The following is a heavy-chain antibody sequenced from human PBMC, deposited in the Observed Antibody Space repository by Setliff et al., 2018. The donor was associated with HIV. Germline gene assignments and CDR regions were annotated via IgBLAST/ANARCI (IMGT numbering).Heavy chain of an antibody. CDR2: IYSTGDT. D-gene: IGHD3-22*01. V-gene: IGHV4-61*01. J-gene: IGHJ4*02. Sequence: SETLSLTCAVSGDSFSSATHFWSWVRQRPGKGLEWVGHIYSTGDTNYNPSLKSRVTLSADTSKNQLSLRLTSVTAADTAVYYCARVRLTMIMMVDYFDQWGQGTLVTVSS. CDR3: ARVRLTMIMMVDYFDQ. CDR1: GDSFSSATHF.